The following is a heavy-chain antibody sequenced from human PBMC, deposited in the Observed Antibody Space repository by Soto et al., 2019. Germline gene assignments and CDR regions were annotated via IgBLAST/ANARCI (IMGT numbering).Heavy chain of an antibody. Sequence: GSLRLSCVDSGFTFSTYSMFWVRQAPGKGLEWVSSLSPSGDNTYYADSVKGRFSTSRDNSKNTMFLQMNSLRAEDTAVYYCAELDPGYCSSTSCRDFAYWGQGTLVTVSS. CDR1: GFTFSTYS. J-gene: IGHJ4*02. D-gene: IGHD2-2*01. CDR3: AELDPGYCSSTSCRDFAY. V-gene: IGHV3-23*01. CDR2: LSPSGDNT.